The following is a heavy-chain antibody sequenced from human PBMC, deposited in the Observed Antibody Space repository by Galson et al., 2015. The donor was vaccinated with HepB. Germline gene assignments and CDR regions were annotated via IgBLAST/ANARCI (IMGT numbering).Heavy chain of an antibody. Sequence: SVKVSCKASGYTFTGYYMHWVRQAPGQGLEWVGRINPNSGGTHHAQKFQGRVTMTSDTYISPAYMELSRLRSDDTAVFYCARDLGTVYGSGSYYLDYWGQGTLVTVSS. CDR1: GYTFTGYY. D-gene: IGHD3-10*01. CDR3: ARDLGTVYGSGSYYLDY. CDR2: INPNSGGT. V-gene: IGHV1-2*06. J-gene: IGHJ4*02.